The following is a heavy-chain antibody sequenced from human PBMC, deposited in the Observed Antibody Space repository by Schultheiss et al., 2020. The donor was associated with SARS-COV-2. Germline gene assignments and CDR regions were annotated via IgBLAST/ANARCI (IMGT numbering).Heavy chain of an antibody. V-gene: IGHV5-51*01. CDR3: ARHPAVDSDAFDI. Sequence: GGSLRLSCKGSGYSFTSYWIGWVRQMPGKGLEWMGIIYLGDSDTRYSPSFQGQVTISADKSISTAYLQWSSLKASDTAMYYCARHPAVDSDAFDIWGQGTRVTVSS. CDR2: IYLGDSDT. CDR1: GYSFTSYW. D-gene: IGHD3/OR15-3a*01. J-gene: IGHJ3*02.